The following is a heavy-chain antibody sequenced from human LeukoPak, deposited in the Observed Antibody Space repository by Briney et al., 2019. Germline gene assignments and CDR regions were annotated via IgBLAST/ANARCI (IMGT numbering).Heavy chain of an antibody. J-gene: IGHJ4*02. CDR3: ARTQATYYDFWSGYSLFVY. V-gene: IGHV4-4*07. CDR2: IYTSGST. D-gene: IGHD3-3*01. CDR1: GGSISSYY. Sequence: PSETLSLTCTVSGGSISSYYWSWIRQPAGKGLEWIGRIYTSGSTNYNPSLKSRVTMSVDTSKNQFSLKLSSVTAADTAVYYCARTQATYYDFWSGYSLFVYWGQGTLVTVSS.